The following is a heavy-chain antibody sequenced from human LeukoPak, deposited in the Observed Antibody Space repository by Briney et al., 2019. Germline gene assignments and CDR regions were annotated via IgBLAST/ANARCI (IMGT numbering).Heavy chain of an antibody. V-gene: IGHV1-69*13. D-gene: IGHD1-26*01. CDR1: GGTFSSYA. Sequence: ASVKFSCKASGGTFSSYAISWVRQAPGQGLEWMGGIIPIFGTANYAQKFQGRATITADESTSTAYMELSSLRSEDTAVYYCARGTYIVGATLFDYWGQGTLVTVSS. J-gene: IGHJ4*02. CDR3: ARGTYIVGATLFDY. CDR2: IIPIFGTA.